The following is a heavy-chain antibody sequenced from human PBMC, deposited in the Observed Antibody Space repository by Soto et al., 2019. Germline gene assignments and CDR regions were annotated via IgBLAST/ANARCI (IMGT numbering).Heavy chain of an antibody. CDR1: GFTFSSYA. V-gene: IGHV3-23*01. D-gene: IGHD3-3*02. CDR2: ISGSGGST. CDR3: AKDIFHSSPRDLYYYGMDV. J-gene: IGHJ6*02. Sequence: EVQLLESGGGLVQPGGSLRLSCAASGFTFSSYAMSWVRQAPGKGLEWVSAISGSGGSTYYADSVKGRITISRDNSKNTLYLQMNSQRAEDTAVYYYAKDIFHSSPRDLYYYGMDVWGQGTTVTVSS.